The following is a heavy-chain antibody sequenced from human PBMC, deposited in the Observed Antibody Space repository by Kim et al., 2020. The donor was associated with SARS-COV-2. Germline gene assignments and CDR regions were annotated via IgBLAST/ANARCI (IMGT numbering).Heavy chain of an antibody. CDR3: LAATGTSDWFGP. CDR1: GFTFNIHG. V-gene: IGHV3-23*01. CDR2: ISNSGDYI. J-gene: IGHJ5*02. D-gene: IGHD6-13*01. Sequence: GGSLRLSCAASGFTFNIHGMNWVRQAPGMGLEWVSGISNSGDYIYYADSVKGRFSISRDNSENTLYLKMNSLRADDTAVYYCLAATGTSDWFGPWGQGTLVTVSS.